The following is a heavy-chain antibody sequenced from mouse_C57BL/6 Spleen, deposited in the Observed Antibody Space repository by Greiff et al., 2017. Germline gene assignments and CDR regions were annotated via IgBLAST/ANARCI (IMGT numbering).Heavy chain of an antibody. CDR1: GYTFTSYW. CDR3: ARVTRVGETYWYFDV. CDR2: INPSSGYT. D-gene: IGHD1-1*01. V-gene: IGHV1-7*01. Sequence: QVQLKESGAELAKPGASVKLSCKASGYTFTSYWMHWVKQRPGQGLEWIGYINPSSGYTKSNQKFKDKATFTADKSSSTAYMQLSGLTLEDSAVYDWARVTRVGETYWYFDVWGTGTTVTVSS. J-gene: IGHJ1*03.